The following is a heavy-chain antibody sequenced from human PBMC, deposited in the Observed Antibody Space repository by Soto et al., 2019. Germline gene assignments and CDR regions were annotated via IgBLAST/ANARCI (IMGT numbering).Heavy chain of an antibody. J-gene: IGHJ4*02. CDR3: TKGGIPRRYNIPKVDFDY. D-gene: IGHD1-1*01. CDR1: VFIFSNYD. CDR2: ISGSGATT. V-gene: IGHV3-23*01. Sequence: PGGALRGACAASVFIFSNYDMSWVRQAPGRGLEWVSAISGSGATTYYPDSVKGRFTISRDNSKNTLYLQMNNLRADDTAVYYCTKGGIPRRYNIPKVDFDYWGQGSLVTVSS.